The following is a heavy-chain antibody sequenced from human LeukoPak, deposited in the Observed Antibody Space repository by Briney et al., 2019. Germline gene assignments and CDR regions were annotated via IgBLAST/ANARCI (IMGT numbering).Heavy chain of an antibody. Sequence: SETLSLTCAVYGGSFSGYYWSWIRQPPGKGLEWIGEINHIGSTNYNPSLKSRVTISVDTSKNQFSLKLSSVTAADTAVYYCARWGTPYYYGSGSAFFDYWGQGTLVTVSS. D-gene: IGHD3-10*01. J-gene: IGHJ4*02. CDR1: GGSFSGYY. CDR2: INHIGST. V-gene: IGHV4-34*01. CDR3: ARWGTPYYYGSGSAFFDY.